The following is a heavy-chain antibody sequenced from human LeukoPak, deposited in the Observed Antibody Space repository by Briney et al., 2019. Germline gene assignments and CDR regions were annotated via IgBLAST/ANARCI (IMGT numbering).Heavy chain of an antibody. CDR1: GFTFSNYA. CDR3: AKDRAGHIVLATAMPYWYFDL. V-gene: IGHV3-23*01. D-gene: IGHD2-21*02. CDR2: ISGSGGST. Sequence: PGGSLRLSCAASGFTFSNYAMSWVRQAPGKGLEWVSAISGSGGSTFYADSVKGRFTISRDNSRNTLYLQMNSVRAEDAAIYYCAKDRAGHIVLATAMPYWYFDLWGRGTLVTVSS. J-gene: IGHJ2*01.